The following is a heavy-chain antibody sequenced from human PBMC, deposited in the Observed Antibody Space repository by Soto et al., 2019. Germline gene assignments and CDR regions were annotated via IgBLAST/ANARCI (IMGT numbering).Heavy chain of an antibody. CDR2: ISNDGNEK. CDR1: GFTFSTYG. D-gene: IGHD6-6*01. V-gene: IGHV3-30*18. J-gene: IGHJ6*02. CDR3: AKGKKLAPGGRYYYNGMAV. Sequence: GGSLRLSCAASGFTFSTYGMQWVRQPPGKGLEWVAIISNDGNEKYYADSVKGRFTISRDNSKNTLYLQMNSLRAEDTAVYFCAKGKKLAPGGRYYYNGMAVWGQGTTVTVSS.